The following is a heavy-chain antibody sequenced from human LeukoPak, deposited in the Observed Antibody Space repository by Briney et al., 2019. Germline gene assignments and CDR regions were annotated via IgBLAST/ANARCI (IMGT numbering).Heavy chain of an antibody. Sequence: GGSLRLSCAASGFTFSSYAMHWVRQAPGKELEWVAVIAYDGKTMYYADSVKGRFTVSRDSSKKTLYLQMNSLRAEDTAMYYCARDYSIMVRGVIITTHFDYWGQGTLVTVSS. D-gene: IGHD3-10*01. CDR1: GFTFSSYA. J-gene: IGHJ4*02. CDR3: ARDYSIMVRGVIITTHFDY. CDR2: IAYDGKTM. V-gene: IGHV3-30*04.